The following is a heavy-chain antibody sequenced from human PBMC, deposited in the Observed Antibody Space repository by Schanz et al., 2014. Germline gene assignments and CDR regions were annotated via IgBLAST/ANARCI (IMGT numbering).Heavy chain of an antibody. D-gene: IGHD2-15*01. CDR2: LSGSGAGT. V-gene: IGHV3-23*04. Sequence: EVQLVESGGSLVQPGGSLRLSCTVSGFTVNNYAMGWVRQTPGKGLEWVSTLSGSGAGTFYADSVKGRFIVSRDNSKNTLYLEMNRLRVDDTAVYYCSKDKQGSRSDDSWGQGTLVTVSS. CDR1: GFTVNNYA. J-gene: IGHJ5*01. CDR3: SKDKQGSRSDDS.